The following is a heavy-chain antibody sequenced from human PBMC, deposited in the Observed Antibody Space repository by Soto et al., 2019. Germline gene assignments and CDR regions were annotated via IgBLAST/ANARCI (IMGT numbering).Heavy chain of an antibody. CDR2: ISGSGGST. Sequence: EVQLLESGGGLVQPGGSLRLSCAASGFTFSSYAMSWVRQAPGKGLEWVSAISGSGGSTYYADSVKGRFTISRDNSKNTLYLQMNSLRAEDTAVYYCAKALESITMIVVVLDYWGQGTLVTVSS. J-gene: IGHJ4*02. V-gene: IGHV3-23*01. CDR3: AKALESITMIVVVLDY. D-gene: IGHD3-22*01. CDR1: GFTFSSYA.